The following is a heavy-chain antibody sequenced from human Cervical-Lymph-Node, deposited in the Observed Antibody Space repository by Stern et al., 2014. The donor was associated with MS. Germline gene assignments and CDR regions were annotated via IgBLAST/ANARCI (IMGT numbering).Heavy chain of an antibody. CDR3: ARGPPGGAFDF. D-gene: IGHD3-16*01. J-gene: IGHJ3*01. V-gene: IGHV3-33*01. CDR1: GFTFSGHG. Sequence: VQLEESGGGVVQPGRSLRLSCAASGFTFSGHGMQWVRQAPGKGLEWMAFIWYDGSKTYYADSVKGRFTVSRDNSKNTLYLQMNSLRVEDTAVYFCARGPPGGAFDFWGQGTMVTVSS. CDR2: IWYDGSKT.